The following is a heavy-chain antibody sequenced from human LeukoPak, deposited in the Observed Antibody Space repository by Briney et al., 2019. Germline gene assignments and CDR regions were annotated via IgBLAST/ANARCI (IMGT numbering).Heavy chain of an antibody. D-gene: IGHD4/OR15-4a*01. V-gene: IGHV4-59*01. CDR2: IYYSGST. J-gene: IGHJ4*02. Sequence: SETLSLTCTVSGGSISDYYWNWIRQPPGKGLEWIGYIYYSGSTNYNPSLKSRATISVDTSKNQFSLNLSSVTAADTAVYYCARHSHLNGCFGYWGQGTLVTVSS. CDR1: GGSISDYY. CDR3: ARHSHLNGCFGY.